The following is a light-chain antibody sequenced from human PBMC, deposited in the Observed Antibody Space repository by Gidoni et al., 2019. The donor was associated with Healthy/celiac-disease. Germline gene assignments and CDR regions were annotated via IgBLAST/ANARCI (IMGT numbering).Light chain of an antibody. CDR1: QSISSW. J-gene: IGKJ5*01. Sequence: DIQMTQSPSTLSASVGDGVTITCRASQSISSWLAWYQQKPGKAPKLLIYKASSLESGVPSRFSGSGSGTEFTLTISSLQPDDFATYYCQQYNSQITFGQGTRLEIK. V-gene: IGKV1-5*03. CDR3: QQYNSQIT. CDR2: KAS.